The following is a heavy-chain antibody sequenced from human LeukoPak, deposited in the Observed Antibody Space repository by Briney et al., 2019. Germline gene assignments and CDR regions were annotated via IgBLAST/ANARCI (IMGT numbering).Heavy chain of an antibody. CDR3: ARGPGDYDASDI. CDR2: IKENGNEQ. D-gene: IGHD4-11*01. V-gene: IGHV3-7*01. J-gene: IGHJ3*02. Sequence: GGSLRLSCEASGLTFNNYWMSWFRKAPGKGREWVAHIKENGNEQYYADSVKGRFTISRDNVKQSLCLQMNSLRVEDTAVYYCARGPGDYDASDIWGQGTMVTVSS. CDR1: GLTFNNYW.